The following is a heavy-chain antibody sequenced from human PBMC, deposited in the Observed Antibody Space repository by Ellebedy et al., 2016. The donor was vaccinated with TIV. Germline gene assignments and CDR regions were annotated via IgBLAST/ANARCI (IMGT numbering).Heavy chain of an antibody. Sequence: GGSLRLSXAASGFTFSSYGMHWVRQAPGKGLEWVAVIWYDGSHEFYAESVRGRFTISRDNSNNTLYLQMNNLRAEDTAVYYCVVILRPNPPRWGQGALVTVSS. CDR3: VVILRPNPPR. J-gene: IGHJ4*02. D-gene: IGHD3-3*01. CDR1: GFTFSSYG. V-gene: IGHV3-33*08. CDR2: IWYDGSHE.